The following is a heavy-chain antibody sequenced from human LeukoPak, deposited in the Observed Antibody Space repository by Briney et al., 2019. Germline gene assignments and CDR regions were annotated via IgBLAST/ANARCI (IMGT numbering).Heavy chain of an antibody. V-gene: IGHV4-4*07. CDR2: IYTSGST. CDR3: ARASHRIRMVRGLQNYYGMDV. D-gene: IGHD3-10*01. CDR1: GASISSYY. J-gene: IGHJ6*02. Sequence: SETLSLTCTVSGASISSYYWSWIRQPAGKGLEWIGRIYTSGSTNYNPSLKSRVTISVDTSKNQFSLKLSSVTAADTAVYYCARASHRIRMVRGLQNYYGMDVWGQGTTVTVSS.